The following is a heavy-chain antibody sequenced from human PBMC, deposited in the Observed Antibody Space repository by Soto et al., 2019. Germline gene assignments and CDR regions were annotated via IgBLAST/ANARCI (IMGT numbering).Heavy chain of an antibody. CDR1: GHTSSSYS. D-gene: IGHD3-3*01. J-gene: IGHJ4*02. CDR3: ARSRAGADFFDF. CDR2: IIPAFQTA. Sequence: SLKVSCTASGHTSSSYSISCVRQSPVQSLEWMGGIIPAFQTAMSAQKLKGRLTITADESTLSADDFTSTVYMELSSLRFQDTAVYYCARSRAGADFFDFWGQGSLVTVS. V-gene: IGHV1-69*13.